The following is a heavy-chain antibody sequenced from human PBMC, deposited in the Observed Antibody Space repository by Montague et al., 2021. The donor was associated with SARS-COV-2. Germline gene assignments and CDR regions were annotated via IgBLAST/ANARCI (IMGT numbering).Heavy chain of an antibody. J-gene: IGHJ4*02. V-gene: IGHV6-1*01. D-gene: IGHD6-19*01. CDR2: YS. CDR3: VRYSGWFHFDF. Sequence: YSDYAPSVRCRLTVHPDASKNEFSLELNYVTTEDTAVYYCVRYSGWFHFDFWGQGTLVTVSS.